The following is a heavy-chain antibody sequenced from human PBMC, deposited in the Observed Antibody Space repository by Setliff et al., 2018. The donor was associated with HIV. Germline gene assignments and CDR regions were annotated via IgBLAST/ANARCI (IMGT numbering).Heavy chain of an antibody. J-gene: IGHJ4*02. V-gene: IGHV4-39*07. CDR1: GGSIGSTDYY. CDR3: ARSLRYFDWSLHY. D-gene: IGHD3-9*01. CDR2: IDYSGNT. Sequence: PSETLSHTCTVSGGSIGSTDYYWGWIRQPPGKGLEWIGTIDYSGNTYYNPSLKSRVTISVDTSKNQFSLKLSSVTAADTAVYYCARSLRYFDWSLHYWGQGMLVTVSS.